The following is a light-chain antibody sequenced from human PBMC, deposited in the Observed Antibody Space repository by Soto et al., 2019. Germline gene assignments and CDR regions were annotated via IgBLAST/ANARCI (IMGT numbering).Light chain of an antibody. CDR1: QSVSSGY. V-gene: IGKV3-20*01. J-gene: IGKJ5*01. CDR3: QQYGSSPIT. CDR2: GAS. Sequence: EIVLTQSPGTLSLSPGARATLSCRASQSVSSGYLAWYQQKPGQAPRLPIYGASSRATGIPDRFSGSGSGTAGTITISRLEPEDCAVYDGQQYGSSPITFGQGTRLEIK.